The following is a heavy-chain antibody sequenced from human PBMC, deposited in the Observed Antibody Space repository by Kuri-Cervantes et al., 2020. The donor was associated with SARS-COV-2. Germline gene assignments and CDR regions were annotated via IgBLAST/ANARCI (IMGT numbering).Heavy chain of an antibody. J-gene: IGHJ6*03. CDR1: GGSISSGGYY. CDR2: VNHREST. CDR3: ARAYGFLRYIYYMDV. Sequence: SETLSLTCAVSGGSISSGGYYWNWIRQSPGKGLEWIGEVNHRESTNYNPSLKSRVTISVDTSSKQFSLHLGSVTAADTAVYYCARAYGFLRYIYYMDVWGRGTTVTVSS. V-gene: IGHV4-61*08. D-gene: IGHD4-17*01.